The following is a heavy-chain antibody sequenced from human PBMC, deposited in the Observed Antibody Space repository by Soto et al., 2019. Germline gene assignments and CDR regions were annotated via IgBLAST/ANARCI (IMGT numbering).Heavy chain of an antibody. J-gene: IGHJ4*02. Sequence: QVQLRESGSGLVKPLETLSLTCGVSGGSLSGATYSWNWIRQPPGKGLEWIGYIFPNGTTYYNPSLKSRVTISIDVSKNQFSLSLRSFTAADTAVYYCARSREFDYWSQGTLVSVSS. CDR3: ARSREFDY. CDR2: IFPNGTT. CDR1: GGSLSGATYS. V-gene: IGHV4-30-2*01.